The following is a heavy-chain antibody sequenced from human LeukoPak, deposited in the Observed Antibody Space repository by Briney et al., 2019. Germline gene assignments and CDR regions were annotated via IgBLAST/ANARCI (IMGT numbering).Heavy chain of an antibody. D-gene: IGHD6-6*01. Sequence: ASVKVSCKASGYTFTNYYMHWVRQAPGQGLEWMGIIDPSNGRTSYAQKFQGRVTVTSDTSTNTVFMDLSSLRSDDTAVYYCARVGGGYSSSSGRDYWGQGTWSPSPQ. CDR2: IDPSNGRT. V-gene: IGHV1-46*03. CDR1: GYTFTNYY. CDR3: ARVGGGYSSSSGRDY. J-gene: IGHJ4*02.